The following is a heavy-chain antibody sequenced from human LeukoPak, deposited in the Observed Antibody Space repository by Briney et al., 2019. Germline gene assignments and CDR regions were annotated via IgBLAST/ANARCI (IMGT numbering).Heavy chain of an antibody. CDR2: IYYSGST. J-gene: IGHJ5*02. D-gene: IGHD3-3*02. Sequence: PSETLSLTCTVSGGSISSGGYYWSWIRQHPGKGLEWIGYIYYSGSTYYNPFLKSRVTISVDTSKNQFSLKLSSVTAADTAVYYCARVLERNWFDPWGQGTLVTVSS. V-gene: IGHV4-31*03. CDR1: GGSISSGGYY. CDR3: ARVLERNWFDP.